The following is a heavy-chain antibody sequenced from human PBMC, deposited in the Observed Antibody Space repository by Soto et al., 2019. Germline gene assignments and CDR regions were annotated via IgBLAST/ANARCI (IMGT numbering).Heavy chain of an antibody. CDR3: AKDISSSDYGDYYWYFDL. CDR2: ISWNSGSI. V-gene: IGHV3-9*01. Sequence: EVQLVESGGGLVQPGRSLRLSCAASGFTFDDYAMHCVRQAPGKGLEGVSVISWNSGSIGYADSVKGRFTISRDNAKNSLYLQMNSLRAEDTALYYCAKDISSSDYGDYYWYFDLWGRGTLVTVSS. D-gene: IGHD4-17*01. CDR1: GFTFDDYA. J-gene: IGHJ2*01.